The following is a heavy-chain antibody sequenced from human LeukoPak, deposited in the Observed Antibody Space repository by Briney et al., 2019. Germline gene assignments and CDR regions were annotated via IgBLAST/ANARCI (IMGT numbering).Heavy chain of an antibody. CDR2: ISDSGSSI. J-gene: IGHJ6*02. CDR3: ARPRKVYGMDV. V-gene: IGHV3-11*01. CDR1: GFTFSDYY. Sequence: GGSLRLFCAASGFTFSDYYMSWIRQAPGKGLECISYISDSGSSIFYADSVKGRFTISRDNAKNSLYLQMNSLRAEDTAVYYCARPRKVYGMDVWGQGTTVTVSS.